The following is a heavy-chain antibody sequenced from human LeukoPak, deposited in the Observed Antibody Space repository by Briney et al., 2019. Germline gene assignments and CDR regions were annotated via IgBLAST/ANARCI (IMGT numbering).Heavy chain of an antibody. D-gene: IGHD2-8*01. J-gene: IGHJ4*02. V-gene: IGHV4-31*03. CDR3: AGIVLLEAAPFDF. Sequence: SETLSLTCTVSGGSISSSGYWSWIRQHPGKGLEWIGYIHYRGSTYYNPSLKSRVTISVDTSKNQFSLRLSSVTAADTAVYYCAGIVLLEAAPFDFWGQGTLVTVSS. CDR1: GGSISSSGY. CDR2: IHYRGST.